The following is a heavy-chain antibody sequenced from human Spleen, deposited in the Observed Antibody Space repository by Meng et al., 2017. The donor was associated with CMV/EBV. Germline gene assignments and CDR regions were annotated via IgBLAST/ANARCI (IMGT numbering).Heavy chain of an antibody. D-gene: IGHD3-3*01. Sequence: GSLRLSCAVYGGSFSGYYWSWIRQPPGKGLEWIANTHYSGSTFYNPSLKSRVTISVDTSKNQFSLKLSSVTAADTAVYYCARAVISDFWSGSVISPFDYWGQGTLVTVSS. J-gene: IGHJ4*02. CDR1: GGSFSGYY. CDR3: ARAVISDFWSGSVISPFDY. CDR2: THYSGST. V-gene: IGHV4-34*01.